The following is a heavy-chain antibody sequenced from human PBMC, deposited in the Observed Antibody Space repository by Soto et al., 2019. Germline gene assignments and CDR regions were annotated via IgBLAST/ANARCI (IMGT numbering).Heavy chain of an antibody. V-gene: IGHV3-74*01. CDR3: ASGNPRVRNTVTTKAPLY. Sequence: EVQLVESGGGLVQPGGSLRLSCAASGFTFSSYWMHWVRQAPGKGLVWVSRINSDGSSTSYADSVKGRFTISRDNAKDTLYLQLNSTRAENTDVYYCASGNPRVRNTVTTKAPLYWGQGTLVTVSS. J-gene: IGHJ4*02. CDR2: INSDGSST. CDR1: GFTFSSYW. D-gene: IGHD4-17*01.